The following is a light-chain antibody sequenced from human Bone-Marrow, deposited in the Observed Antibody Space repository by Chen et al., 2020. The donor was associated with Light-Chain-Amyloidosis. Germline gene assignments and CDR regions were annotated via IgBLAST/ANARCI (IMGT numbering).Light chain of an antibody. J-gene: IGLJ3*02. CDR2: EDD. CDR1: SGSIATNY. Sequence: NFMLTQPHSVSESPGKTVIISCTRSSGSIATNYVQWHQQRPGSSPTTVIYEDDQRPSGVPDRFSGSIDRSSNSASLTISGLKTEDEAGYYCQSYQGSSQGVFGGGTKLTVL. CDR3: QSYQGSSQGV. V-gene: IGLV6-57*01.